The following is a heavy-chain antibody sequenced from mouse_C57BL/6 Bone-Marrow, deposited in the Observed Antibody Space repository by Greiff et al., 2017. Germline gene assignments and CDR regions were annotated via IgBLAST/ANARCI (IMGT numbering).Heavy chain of an antibody. CDR3: ARDYGRNFDY. Sequence: QVQLQQSGPELVKPGASVKISCKASGYAFSSSWMNWVKQRPGKGLEWIGRIYPGDGGTNYNGKFKGKATLTADKSSSTAYMQLSSLTSEDSAVSVCARDYGRNFDYWGQGTTLTVSS. CDR1: GYAFSSSW. CDR2: IYPGDGGT. J-gene: IGHJ2*01. D-gene: IGHD1-1*01. V-gene: IGHV1-82*01.